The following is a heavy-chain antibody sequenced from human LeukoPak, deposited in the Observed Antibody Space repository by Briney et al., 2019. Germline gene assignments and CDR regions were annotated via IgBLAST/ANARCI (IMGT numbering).Heavy chain of an antibody. CDR2: IYYSGIT. CDR3: ARVGSYSFDY. Sequence: SETLSLTCTVSGDSISNYYWSWIRQPPGKGLEWIGYIYYSGITRYNPSLKSRLTMSVDTSKNQFSLKLSSVTAADTAVYYCARVGSYSFDYWGQGTLVTVSA. J-gene: IGHJ4*02. D-gene: IGHD6-13*01. V-gene: IGHV4-59*01. CDR1: GDSISNYY.